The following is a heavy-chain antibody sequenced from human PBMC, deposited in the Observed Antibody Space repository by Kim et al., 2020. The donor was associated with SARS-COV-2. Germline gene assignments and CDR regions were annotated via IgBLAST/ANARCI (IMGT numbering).Heavy chain of an antibody. D-gene: IGHD6-13*01. CDR3: AKTPQQLVLRDDY. V-gene: IGHV3-23*01. Sequence: YADSVKGRFTISRDNSKNTLYLQMNSLRAEDTAVYYCAKTPQQLVLRDDYWGQGTLVTVSS. J-gene: IGHJ4*02.